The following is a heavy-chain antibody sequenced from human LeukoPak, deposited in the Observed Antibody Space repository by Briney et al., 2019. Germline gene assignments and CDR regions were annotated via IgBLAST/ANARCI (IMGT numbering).Heavy chain of an antibody. CDR2: MNPNSGNT. J-gene: IGHJ6*02. Sequence: GASVKVSCKASGYTFTSYDINWVRQATGQGLEWMGWMNPNSGNTGYAQKFQGRVTMTRNTSISTAYMELSSLRSEDTAVYYCARVRTHITIFGVVKLPTNSDYYHGMDVWGQGTTVTVSS. CDR3: ARVRTHITIFGVVKLPTNSDYYHGMDV. V-gene: IGHV1-8*01. D-gene: IGHD3-3*01. CDR1: GYTFTSYD.